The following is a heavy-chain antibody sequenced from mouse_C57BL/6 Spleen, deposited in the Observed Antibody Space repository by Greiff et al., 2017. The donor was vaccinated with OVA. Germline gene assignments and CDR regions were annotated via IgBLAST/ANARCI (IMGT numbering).Heavy chain of an antibody. J-gene: IGHJ2*01. D-gene: IGHD1-1*01. CDR2: INPNYGTT. CDR3: ARSHYGSSYPYYFDY. CDR1: GYSFTDYN. V-gene: IGHV1-39*01. Sequence: EVKLQESGPELVKPGASVKISCKASGYSFTDYNMNWVKQSNGKSLEWIGVINPNYGTTSYNQKFKGKATLTVDQSSSTAYMQLNSLTSEDSAVYYCARSHYGSSYPYYFDYWGQGTTLTVSS.